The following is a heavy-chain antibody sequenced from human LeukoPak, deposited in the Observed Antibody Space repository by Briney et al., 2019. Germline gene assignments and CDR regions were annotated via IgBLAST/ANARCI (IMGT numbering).Heavy chain of an antibody. V-gene: IGHV3-23*01. Sequence: PGGSLRLSCAASGFTFSSYAMSWVRQAPGKGLEWVSAISGSGGSTCYADSVKGRFTISRDNSKNTLYLQMNSLRAEDTAVYYCARQEAVAGPFDYWGQGTLVTVSS. D-gene: IGHD6-19*01. CDR3: ARQEAVAGPFDY. CDR1: GFTFSSYA. J-gene: IGHJ4*02. CDR2: ISGSGGST.